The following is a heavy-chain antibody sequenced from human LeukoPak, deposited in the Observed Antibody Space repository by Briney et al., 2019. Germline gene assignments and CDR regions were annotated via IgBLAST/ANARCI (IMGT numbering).Heavy chain of an antibody. V-gene: IGHV4-61*02. CDR3: AAGRYYYYYMDV. Sequence: KPSETLSLTCTVSGGSISSGDYYWSWIRQPPGKGLEWIGRIYTSGSTNYNPSLKSRVTMSVDTSKNQFSLKLSSVTAADTAVYYCAAGRYYYYYMDVWGKGTTVTVSS. D-gene: IGHD6-13*01. J-gene: IGHJ6*03. CDR1: GGSISSGDYY. CDR2: IYTSGST.